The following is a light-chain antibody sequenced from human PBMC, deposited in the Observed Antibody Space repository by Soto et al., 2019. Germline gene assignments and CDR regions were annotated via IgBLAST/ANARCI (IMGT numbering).Light chain of an antibody. V-gene: IGKV3-11*01. CDR1: QSVRSY. CDR2: EAS. CDR3: QQRSDWPLT. Sequence: EIVLTQSPATLSLSPGERATLSCRASQSVRSYLAWYQQKPGQAPRLLIYEASNRATGIPARFSGSGSGTDFTLTIRSLEPDDFAVYYCQQRSDWPLTFGGGTKVEIK. J-gene: IGKJ4*01.